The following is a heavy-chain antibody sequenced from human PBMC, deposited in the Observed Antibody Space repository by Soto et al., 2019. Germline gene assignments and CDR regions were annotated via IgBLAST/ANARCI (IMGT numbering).Heavy chain of an antibody. CDR3: ARDCVIAARPGEPYYYYYGMDV. Sequence: RGSLRLSCAASGFTFSSYGMHWVRQAPGKGLEWVAVIWYDGSNKYYADSVKGRFTISRDNSKNTLYLQMNSLRAEDTAVYYCARDCVIAARPGEPYYYYYGMDVWGQGTTVTVSS. D-gene: IGHD6-6*01. CDR2: IWYDGSNK. J-gene: IGHJ6*02. CDR1: GFTFSSYG. V-gene: IGHV3-33*01.